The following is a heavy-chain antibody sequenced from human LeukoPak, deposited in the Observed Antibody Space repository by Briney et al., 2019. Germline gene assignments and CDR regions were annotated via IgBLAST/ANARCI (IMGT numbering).Heavy chain of an antibody. J-gene: IGHJ4*02. CDR1: GGTFSSYA. V-gene: IGHV1-69*13. D-gene: IGHD3-22*01. Sequence: SVKVSCKASGGTFSSYAISWVRQAPGQGLEWMGGIIPIFGTANYAQKFQGRVTITADESTSTAYMELSSLRSEDTAVYYCARDPAPYSDLHKLDYWGQGTLVTVPS. CDR3: ARDPAPYSDLHKLDY. CDR2: IIPIFGTA.